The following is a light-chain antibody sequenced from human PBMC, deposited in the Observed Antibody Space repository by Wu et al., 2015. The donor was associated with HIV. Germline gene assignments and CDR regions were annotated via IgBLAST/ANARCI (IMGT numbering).Light chain of an antibody. V-gene: IGKV3-15*01. J-gene: IGKJ2*01. CDR3: QHYYSYPYT. CDR2: GAS. Sequence: EIVMTQSPATLSVSPGERATLSCRASQNINNYLAWYQQKPGQAPRLLIYGASTRATGIPARLSGSGSGTEFTLTISSLQSEDFATYYCQHYYSYPYTFGQGTKLEIK. CDR1: QNINNY.